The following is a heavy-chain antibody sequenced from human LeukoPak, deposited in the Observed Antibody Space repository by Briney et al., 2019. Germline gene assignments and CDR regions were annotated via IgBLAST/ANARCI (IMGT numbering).Heavy chain of an antibody. D-gene: IGHD1/OR15-1a*01. J-gene: IGHJ2*01. CDR3: ARTNGYYDL. Sequence: GGSLRLSCAASGFPFSTYAMSWVRQASGKGLEWVSGISGSGGTTFYADSVKGRFTISRDNSKNTLYLQMNSLRAEETAVYYCARTNGYYDLWGRGTLVTVS. V-gene: IGHV3-23*01. CDR2: ISGSGGTT. CDR1: GFPFSTYA.